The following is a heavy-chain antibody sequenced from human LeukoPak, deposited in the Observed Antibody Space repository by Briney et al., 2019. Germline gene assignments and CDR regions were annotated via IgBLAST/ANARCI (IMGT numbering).Heavy chain of an antibody. Sequence: SETLSLTCAVSGGSISSSNWWSWVRQPPGKGLEWIGEIYHSGSTNYNPSLKSRVTISVDKSKNQFSLKLSSVTAADTAVYYCAARGLSNLVTDNYYYYYMDVWGKGTTVTVSS. D-gene: IGHD4-11*01. J-gene: IGHJ6*03. CDR3: AARGLSNLVTDNYYYYYMDV. CDR2: IYHSGST. V-gene: IGHV4-4*02. CDR1: GGSISSSNW.